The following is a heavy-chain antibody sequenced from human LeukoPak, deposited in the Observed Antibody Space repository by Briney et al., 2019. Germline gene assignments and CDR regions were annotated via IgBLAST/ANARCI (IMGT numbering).Heavy chain of an antibody. J-gene: IGHJ5*02. D-gene: IGHD2-2*02. Sequence: PSETLSLTCAVYGGSFSVYYWSWIRQPPGKGLEWIGEINHSGSTNYNPSLKSRVTISVDTSKNQFSLKLSSVTAADTAVYYCARGAPRPYCSSTSCYTHWFDPWGQGTLVTVSS. V-gene: IGHV4-34*01. CDR2: INHSGST. CDR3: ARGAPRPYCSSTSCYTHWFDP. CDR1: GGSFSVYY.